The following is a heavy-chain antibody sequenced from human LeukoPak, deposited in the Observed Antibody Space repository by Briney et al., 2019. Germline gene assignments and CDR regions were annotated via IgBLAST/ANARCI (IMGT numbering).Heavy chain of an antibody. CDR1: GGSISSSSYY. Sequence: SETLSLTCTVSGGSISSSSYYWGWIRQPPGKGLEWIGSIYYSGSTYYNPSLKSRVTISVDTSKNQFSLKLSSVTAADTAVYYCARSNINGYSSSWYYAYWFDPWGQGTLVTVSS. J-gene: IGHJ5*02. D-gene: IGHD6-13*01. CDR3: ARSNINGYSSSWYYAYWFDP. V-gene: IGHV4-39*01. CDR2: IYYSGST.